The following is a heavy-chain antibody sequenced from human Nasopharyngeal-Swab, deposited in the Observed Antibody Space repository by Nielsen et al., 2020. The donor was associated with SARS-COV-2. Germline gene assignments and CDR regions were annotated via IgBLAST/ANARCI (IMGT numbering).Heavy chain of an antibody. CDR3: AIIVVSAAMDPFDY. V-gene: IGHV3-23*01. J-gene: IGHJ4*02. Sequence: GGSLRLSCAASGFTFDDYAMHWVRQAPGKGLEWVSAISGSGGSTYYADSVKGRFTISRDNSKNTLYLQMNSLRAEDTAVYYCAIIVVSAAMDPFDYWGQGTLVTVSS. CDR1: GFTFDDYA. CDR2: ISGSGGST. D-gene: IGHD2-2*01.